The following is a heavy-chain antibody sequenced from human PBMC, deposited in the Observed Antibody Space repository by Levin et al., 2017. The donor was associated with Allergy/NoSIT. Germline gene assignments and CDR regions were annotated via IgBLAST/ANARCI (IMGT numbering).Heavy chain of an antibody. D-gene: IGHD3-3*01. CDR2: IYYSGIT. J-gene: IGHJ5*02. Sequence: SETLSLTCTVSGGSISSSSYYWGWIRQPPGKGLEWIGSIYYSGITYYNPSLKSRVTISVDTSKNQFSLELNSVTAADTALYYCARDFWSGDSEFDPWGQGTLVTVSS. V-gene: IGHV4-39*07. CDR1: GGSISSSSYY. CDR3: ARDFWSGDSEFDP.